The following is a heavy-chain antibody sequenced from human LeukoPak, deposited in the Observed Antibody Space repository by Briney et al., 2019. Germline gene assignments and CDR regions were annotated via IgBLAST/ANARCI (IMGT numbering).Heavy chain of an antibody. V-gene: IGHV3-53*01. J-gene: IGHJ5*02. CDR1: GLTGSHNY. D-gene: IGHD4-17*01. CDR2: IHTSGDT. CDR3: IVSGDSNH. Sequence: GGSLRLPCAASGLTGSHNYVSWVRQAPGKGLEWVSAIHTSGDTCYADSVKGRFTISRDTSKNTLYLQINSLRVEDTAVYYCIVSGDSNHWGQGTLVTVSS.